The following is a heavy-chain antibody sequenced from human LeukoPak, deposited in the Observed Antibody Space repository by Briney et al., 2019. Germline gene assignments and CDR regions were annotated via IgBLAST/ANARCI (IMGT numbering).Heavy chain of an antibody. J-gene: IGHJ6*03. D-gene: IGHD7-27*01. V-gene: IGHV4-61*01. Sequence: SETLSLTCTVSGGSISSTSYYWSWLRQPPGKGLEWIGYIYYSGSTNYNPSLKSRVTISVDTSKNQFSLKLSSVTAADTAVYYCARVVGRNWDYYYYYYMDVWGKGTTVTVSS. CDR2: IYYSGST. CDR3: ARVVGRNWDYYYYYYMDV. CDR1: GGSISSTSYY.